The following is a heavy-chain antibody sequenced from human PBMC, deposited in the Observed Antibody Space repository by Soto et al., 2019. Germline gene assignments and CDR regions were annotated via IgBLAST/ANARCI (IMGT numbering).Heavy chain of an antibody. CDR1: GYTFTSYG. Sequence: QVQLVQSGAEVKKPGASVKVSCKASGYTFTSYGISWVRQAPGQGLEWMGWISAYNGNTNYAQTLQGRVTMTTDTSTSRAYMEQRSLRSDDTAVYYCARDFMVRGTLAYWGQGTLVTLSS. CDR3: ARDFMVRGTLAY. CDR2: ISAYNGNT. D-gene: IGHD3-10*01. V-gene: IGHV1-18*01. J-gene: IGHJ4*02.